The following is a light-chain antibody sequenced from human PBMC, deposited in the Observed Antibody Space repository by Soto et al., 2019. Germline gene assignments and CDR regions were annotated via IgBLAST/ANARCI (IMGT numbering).Light chain of an antibody. CDR2: DVS. CDR1: SSDIGGYNS. Sequence: QLVLTQPASVSGSPGQSITISCTGASSDIGGYNSVSWYQQHPGKAPQLMIYDVSYRPSGISSRFSGSKSGNTASLTISGLQAEDEADYYCSSYTSSSTRVFGGGTKVTVL. CDR3: SSYTSSSTRV. J-gene: IGLJ2*01. V-gene: IGLV2-14*01.